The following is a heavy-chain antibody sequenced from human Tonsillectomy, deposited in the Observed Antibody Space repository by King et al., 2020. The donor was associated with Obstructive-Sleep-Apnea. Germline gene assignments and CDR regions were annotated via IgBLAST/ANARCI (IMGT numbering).Heavy chain of an antibody. J-gene: IGHJ5*02. CDR2: IKQDGSEK. CDR3: AGDIGSFDP. D-gene: IGHD1-26*01. V-gene: IGHV3-7*01. CDR1: GFTFSSFW. Sequence: VQLVESGGGLVQPGGSLRLSCAASGFTFSSFWMSWVRQAPGKGLEWVATIKQDGSEKYYVDSVMGRFTISRDNAKNSLYLQMNSLRAEDTAVYYCAGDIGSFDPWGQGTLVTVSS.